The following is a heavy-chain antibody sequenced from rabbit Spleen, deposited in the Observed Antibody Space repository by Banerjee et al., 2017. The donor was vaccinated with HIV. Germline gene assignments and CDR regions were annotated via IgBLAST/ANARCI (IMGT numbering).Heavy chain of an antibody. J-gene: IGHJ4*01. V-gene: IGHV1S45*01. D-gene: IGHD4-2*01. CDR2: IDPVFGST. CDR3: ARDLVAVIGWNFNL. Sequence: QEQLKESGGGLVQPGGSLKLSCKASGFTLSSYYMTWVRQAPGKGLEWIGYIDPVFGSTYYASWAKGRFTISKTSSTTVTLQMTSLTAADTATYFCARDLVAVIGWNFNLWGPGTLVTVS. CDR1: GFTLSSYYM.